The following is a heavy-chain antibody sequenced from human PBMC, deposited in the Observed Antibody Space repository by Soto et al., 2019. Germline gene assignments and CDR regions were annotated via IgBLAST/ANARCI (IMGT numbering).Heavy chain of an antibody. CDR3: SGDEAVVLVVCFSVY. D-gene: IGHD2-2*01. CDR1: GFTFSSYS. CDR2: ISSSSSYI. V-gene: IGHV3-21*01. J-gene: IGHJ4*02. Sequence: EVQLVESGGGLVKPGGSLRLSCAASGFTFSSYSMNWVRQAPGKGLEWVSSISSSSSYIYYADSVKGRFTISRDNAKNSRYVRITGWQPGATAVNSRSGDEAVVLVVCFSVYLGKATLVTVS.